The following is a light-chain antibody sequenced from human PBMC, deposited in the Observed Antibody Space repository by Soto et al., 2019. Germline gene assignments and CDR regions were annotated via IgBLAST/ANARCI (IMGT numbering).Light chain of an antibody. CDR2: DAS. CDR3: QHYSTYPIT. V-gene: IGKV1-5*01. J-gene: IGKJ4*01. Sequence: DIQMTQSPSTLSASVGDRVTVTCRASQSISRWVAWYQQKPGKAPDLLIYDASSLKSGAPSRFSGSGSGTEFTLTISSLLPDDFATYYCQHYSTYPITFGGGTKVDLK. CDR1: QSISRW.